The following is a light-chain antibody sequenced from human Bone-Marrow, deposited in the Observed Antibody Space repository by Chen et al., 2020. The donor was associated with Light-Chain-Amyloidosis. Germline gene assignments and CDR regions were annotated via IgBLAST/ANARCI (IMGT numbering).Light chain of an antibody. V-gene: IGLV3-21*02. CDR3: QVWDRSSDRPV. CDR1: NSGSTS. CDR2: DDS. Sequence: SYVLTQPSSVSVAPGQTATIACGGNNSGSTSVHWYQQTPGQAPLLVVYDDSDRPSGIPERLSGSNSGNTATLTISRVEAGDEADYYGQVWDRSSDRPVFGGGTKLTVL. J-gene: IGLJ3*02.